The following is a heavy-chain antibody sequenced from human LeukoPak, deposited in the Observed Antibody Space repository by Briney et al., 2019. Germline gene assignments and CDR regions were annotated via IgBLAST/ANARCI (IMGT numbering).Heavy chain of an antibody. CDR3: ARDDEVGDYGDYVGYFQH. J-gene: IGHJ1*01. V-gene: IGHV3-11*04. CDR1: GFTFSDYY. CDR2: ISSSGSTI. Sequence: PGGSLRLSCAASGFTFSDYYMSWIRQAPGKGLEWVSYISSSGSTIYYADSVKGRFTISRDNAKNSLYLQMNSLRAEDTAVYYCARDDEVGDYGDYVGYFQHWGQGTLVTVSS. D-gene: IGHD4-17*01.